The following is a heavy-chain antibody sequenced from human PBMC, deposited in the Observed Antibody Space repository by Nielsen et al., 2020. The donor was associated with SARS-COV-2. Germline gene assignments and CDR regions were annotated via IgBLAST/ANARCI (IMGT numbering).Heavy chain of an antibody. V-gene: IGHV4-34*01. Sequence: SETLSLTCAVYGGSFSGYYWSWIRQPPGKGLEWIGEINHSGSTNYNPSLKSRVTISVDTSKNQFSLKLSSVTAADTAVYYCARSGELGYYFDYWGQGTLVTVSS. D-gene: IGHD3-10*01. CDR1: GGSFSGYY. J-gene: IGHJ4*02. CDR2: INHSGST. CDR3: ARSGELGYYFDY.